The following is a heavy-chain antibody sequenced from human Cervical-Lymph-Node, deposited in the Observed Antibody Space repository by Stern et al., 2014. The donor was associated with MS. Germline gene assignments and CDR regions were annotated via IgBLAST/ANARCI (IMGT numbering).Heavy chain of an antibody. V-gene: IGHV1-69*01. D-gene: IGHD6-13*01. CDR3: VRDQGGIAAS. Sequence: VQLLQSGAEVKKPGSSMKVSCEASGGSFSTIDISWVRQAPGQGLEWLGGIRPLFGTTNYAKKVQGRVTIIADVSTSTVHMEMSSLKSEDTAVYYCVRDQGGIAASWGQGTLVTVSS. J-gene: IGHJ4*02. CDR2: IRPLFGTT. CDR1: GGSFSTID.